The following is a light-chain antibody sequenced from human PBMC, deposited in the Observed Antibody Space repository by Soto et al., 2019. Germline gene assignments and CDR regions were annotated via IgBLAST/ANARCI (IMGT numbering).Light chain of an antibody. CDR3: QTWGTGIQV. CDR2: VNSDGSH. J-gene: IGLJ3*02. V-gene: IGLV4-69*01. CDR1: SGHSNYA. Sequence: QSVLTQSPSASASLGASVKLTCTLSSGHSNYAIAWHQQQPDKGPRFLMNVNSDGSHTKGDGIPDRFSGSSSGAERYLTISSLQSEDEADYYCQTWGTGIQVFGGGTKLTVL.